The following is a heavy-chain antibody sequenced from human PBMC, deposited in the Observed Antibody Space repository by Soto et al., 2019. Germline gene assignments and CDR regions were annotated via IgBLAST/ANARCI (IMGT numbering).Heavy chain of an antibody. CDR3: ARGAVVGIGDFDL. V-gene: IGHV3-21*01. CDR2: ISSTSSFI. Sequence: EVQLVESGGGLVKPGGSLRLSCAASGFTFSSHSINWVRQAPGKGLEWVSCISSTSSFIYYADSVKGRFTISRDNARNSLYLQMDSLRAEDTAVYYRARGAVVGIGDFDLWGRGTLVTVSP. J-gene: IGHJ2*01. CDR1: GFTFSSHS. D-gene: IGHD6-19*01.